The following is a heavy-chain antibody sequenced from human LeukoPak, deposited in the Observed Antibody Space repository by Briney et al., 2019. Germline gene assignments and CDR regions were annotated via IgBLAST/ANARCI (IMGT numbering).Heavy chain of an antibody. J-gene: IGHJ5*02. CDR1: GGSISNYY. D-gene: IGHD3-10*01. CDR2: IYYSGST. CDR3: ARDVPSAWFGP. V-gene: IGHV4-59*01. Sequence: PSETLSLTCTVSGGSISNYYWSWIRQPPGKGLEWIGYIYYSGSTNYNPSLKSRVTISVDTSKNQFSLKLSSVTAADTAVYYCARDVPSAWFGPWGQGTLVTVSS.